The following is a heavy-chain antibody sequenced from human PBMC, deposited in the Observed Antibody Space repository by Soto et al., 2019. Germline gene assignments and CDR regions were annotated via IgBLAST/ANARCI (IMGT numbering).Heavy chain of an antibody. CDR3: VREVFASGTGWFDP. D-gene: IGHD3-10*01. V-gene: IGHV4-31*03. Sequence: LSLTCTVSGDSISSGGYYWSWIRQRPGKGLEYIGYIYYIGSTYYNPSLRSRLTISLDTSKNQFSLRLTSVTAADTAVYYCVREVFASGTGWFDPWGQGTLVTVSS. CDR2: IYYIGST. J-gene: IGHJ5*02. CDR1: GDSISSGGYY.